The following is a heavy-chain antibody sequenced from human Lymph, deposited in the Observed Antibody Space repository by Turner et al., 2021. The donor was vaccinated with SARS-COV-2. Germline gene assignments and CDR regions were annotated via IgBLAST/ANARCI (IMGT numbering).Heavy chain of an antibody. CDR1: GYTFTGYY. V-gene: IGHV1-2*02. CDR2: INPNSGGT. Sequence: QVQLVQSGAEVKKPGASVKVSCKASGYTFTGYYMHWVRQAPGQGLEWMGWINPNSGGTNYAQKFQGRVTMTRDTSISTAYMELSRLRSDDTAVYYCARDVARYNDFWSGYSGGYGLDVWGQGTTVTVSS. CDR3: ARDVARYNDFWSGYSGGYGLDV. D-gene: IGHD3-3*01. J-gene: IGHJ6*02.